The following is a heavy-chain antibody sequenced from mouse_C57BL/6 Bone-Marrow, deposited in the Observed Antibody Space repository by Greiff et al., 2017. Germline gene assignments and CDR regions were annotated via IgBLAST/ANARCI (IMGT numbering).Heavy chain of an antibody. CDR1: GFTFSSYA. CDR3: ARDPIYYDYDGFPYYFDY. D-gene: IGHD2-4*01. CDR2: ISDGGSYT. J-gene: IGHJ2*01. Sequence: EVNLVESGGGLVKPGGSLKLSCAASGFTFSSYAMSWVRQTTEKRLEWVATISDGGSYTYYPDNVKGRFTISRDNAKNNLYLQMSHLKSEETAMYYCARDPIYYDYDGFPYYFDYWGQGTTLTVSS. V-gene: IGHV5-4*01.